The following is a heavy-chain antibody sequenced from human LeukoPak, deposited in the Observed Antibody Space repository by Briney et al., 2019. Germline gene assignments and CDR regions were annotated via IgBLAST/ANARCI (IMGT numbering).Heavy chain of an antibody. CDR1: GFSLNTSPVG. J-gene: IGHJ4*02. D-gene: IGHD1-14*01. CDR2: HYWNDDK. Sequence: SGPTLVNPTQTLTLTCTFSGFSLNTSPVGVGWIRQPPGKALEWLALHYWNDDKRYSPSLQTRLTITKDTSKNLVFLTMTNMDPVDTATYYCAHRLGHLGKPWDYWGQGILVTVSS. V-gene: IGHV2-5*01. CDR3: AHRLGHLGKPWDY.